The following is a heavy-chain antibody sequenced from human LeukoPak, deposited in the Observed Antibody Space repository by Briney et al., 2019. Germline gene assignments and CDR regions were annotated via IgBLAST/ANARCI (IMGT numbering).Heavy chain of an antibody. V-gene: IGHV4-39*07. CDR3: ASGVYGSGSYYFYYYYYYMDV. J-gene: IGHJ6*03. CDR2: IYYSGST. Sequence: KPSETLSLTCTVSGGSISSSSYYWGWIRHPAGKGLEWIGSIYYSGSTYYNPSLKSRVTISVDTSKNQFSLKLSSVTAADTAVYYCASGVYGSGSYYFYYYYYYMDVWGKGTTVTVSS. D-gene: IGHD3-10*01. CDR1: GGSISSSSYY.